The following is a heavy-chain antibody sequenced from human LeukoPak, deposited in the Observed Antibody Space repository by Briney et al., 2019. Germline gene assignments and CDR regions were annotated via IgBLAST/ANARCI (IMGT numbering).Heavy chain of an antibody. V-gene: IGHV3-7*01. D-gene: IGHD1-26*01. CDR2: IKQDGSAK. CDR3: ARDIGATNWFDP. J-gene: IGHJ5*02. Sequence: NIKQDGSAKYYMDSVKGRFTISRDNSKNTLYLQMNSLRAEDTAVYYCARDIGATNWFDPWGQGTLVTVSS.